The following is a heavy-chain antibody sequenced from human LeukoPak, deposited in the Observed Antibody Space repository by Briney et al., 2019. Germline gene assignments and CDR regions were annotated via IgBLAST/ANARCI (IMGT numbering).Heavy chain of an antibody. CDR3: ARDLGSGYYRTYYFDY. J-gene: IGHJ4*02. D-gene: IGHD3-22*01. CDR2: IYYSGST. V-gene: IGHV4-59*01. Sequence: SETLSLTCTVSGGSISSYYWSWIRQPPGKGLEWIGYIYYSGSTNYNPSLKSRVTISVDTSKNQFSLKLSSVTAADTAVYYCARDLGSGYYRTYYFDYWGQGTLVTVSS. CDR1: GGSISSYY.